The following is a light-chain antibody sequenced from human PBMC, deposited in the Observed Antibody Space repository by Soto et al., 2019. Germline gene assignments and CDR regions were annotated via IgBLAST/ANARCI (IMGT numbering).Light chain of an antibody. CDR1: SGHGSYA. CDR3: QTWGTGPLV. V-gene: IGLV4-69*01. J-gene: IGLJ2*01. Sequence: QSVLTQSPSASASLGASVKLTCTLSSGHGSYAIAWHQQQPEKGPRYLMKLNSDGSHSKGDGIPDRFSGSSSGAERYLTISSLHSEDEADYYCQTWGTGPLVFGGGTKVTVL. CDR2: LNSDGSH.